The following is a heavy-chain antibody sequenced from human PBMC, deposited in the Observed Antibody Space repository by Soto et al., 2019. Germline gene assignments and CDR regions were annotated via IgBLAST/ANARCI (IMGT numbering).Heavy chain of an antibody. D-gene: IGHD7-27*01. CDR1: GFRFSRSG. V-gene: IGHV3-33*01. Sequence: QVQLVESGGGVVQPGRSLRLSCVASGFRFSRSGMHWVRQAPGKGLEWVALILYDGSNKYYADSVKGQFTISRDNSKNTLYLQMNSLRVEDTAVYYCARDGINWGFDYWGQGTLVTVSS. CDR3: ARDGINWGFDY. CDR2: ILYDGSNK. J-gene: IGHJ4*02.